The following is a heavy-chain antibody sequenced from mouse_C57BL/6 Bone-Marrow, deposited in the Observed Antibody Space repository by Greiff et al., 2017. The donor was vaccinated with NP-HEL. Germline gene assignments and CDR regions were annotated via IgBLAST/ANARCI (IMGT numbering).Heavy chain of an antibody. CDR1: GFNIKDVY. Sequence: VQLQQSGAELVRPGASVKLSCTVSGFNIKDVYMHWVKQRPEQGLEWIGWLDHENGDTEYASKFQGKATITADTSSNTAYLQLSSLTSEDTAVNYCTTGGSSPYAMDYWGQGTSVTVSS. V-gene: IGHV14-4*01. D-gene: IGHD1-1*01. CDR2: LDHENGDT. CDR3: TTGGSSPYAMDY. J-gene: IGHJ4*01.